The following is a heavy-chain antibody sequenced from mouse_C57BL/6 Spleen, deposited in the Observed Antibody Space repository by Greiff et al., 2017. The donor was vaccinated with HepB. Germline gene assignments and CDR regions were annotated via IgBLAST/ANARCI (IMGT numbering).Heavy chain of an antibody. D-gene: IGHD4-1*01. Sequence: VQLQQPGAELVKPGASVKLSCKASGYTFTSYWMHWVKQRPGQGLEWIGMIHPNSGSTNYNEKFKSKATLTVDKSSSTAYMQLSSLTSEDSAVYYCARSGLGHWYFDVWGTGTTVTVSS. V-gene: IGHV1-64*01. J-gene: IGHJ1*03. CDR2: IHPNSGST. CDR3: ARSGLGHWYFDV. CDR1: GYTFTSYW.